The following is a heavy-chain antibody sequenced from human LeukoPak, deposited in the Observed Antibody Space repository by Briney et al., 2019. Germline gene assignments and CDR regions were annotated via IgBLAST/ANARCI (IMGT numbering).Heavy chain of an antibody. J-gene: IGHJ4*02. V-gene: IGHV1-18*01. CDR1: GYNFNDYG. CDR2: ISGYNGNT. D-gene: IGHD6-6*01. Sequence: GASVKVSCKASGYNFNDYGITWVRQAPGQGLEWMGWISGYNGNTCHAPNLQDRITVTADTSTSTAYLEVKSLTSDDTAMYYCARDFKYSSSRAAGYWGQGTLVTVSS. CDR3: ARDFKYSSSRAAGY.